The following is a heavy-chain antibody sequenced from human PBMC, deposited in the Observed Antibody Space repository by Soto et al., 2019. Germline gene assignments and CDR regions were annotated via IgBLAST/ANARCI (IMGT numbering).Heavy chain of an antibody. CDR3: ARIGRLRWGDY. Sequence: EVQLVESGGGLVQPGGSLRLSCAASGFTFSSYSMNWVRQAPGKGLEWVSYISSSSSTIYYAASVKGRFTISRDNAKKSLYLQKNSLRAEDTDVYYCARIGRLRWGDYWGQGTLVTVSS. J-gene: IGHJ4*02. CDR1: GFTFSSYS. D-gene: IGHD4-17*01. V-gene: IGHV3-48*01. CDR2: ISSSSSTI.